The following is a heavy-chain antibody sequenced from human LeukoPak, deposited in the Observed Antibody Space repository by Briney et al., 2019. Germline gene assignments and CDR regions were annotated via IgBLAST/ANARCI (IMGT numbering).Heavy chain of an antibody. CDR1: GASINSISYY. D-gene: IGHD3-10*01. CDR2: IFYSGST. V-gene: IGHV4-39*01. Sequence: KPSETLSLTXTVSGASINSISYYWGWIRQPPGKGLEWIGSIFYSGSTYYNPSLKSRVSISVDTSKDQFSLKLTSVTAADTALYYCARQQYPIWFGVDYWGQGILVTVSS. J-gene: IGHJ4*02. CDR3: ARQQYPIWFGVDY.